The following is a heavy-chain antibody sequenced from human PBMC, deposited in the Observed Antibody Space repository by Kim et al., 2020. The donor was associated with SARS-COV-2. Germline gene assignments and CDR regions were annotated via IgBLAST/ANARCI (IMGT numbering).Heavy chain of an antibody. J-gene: IGHJ4*02. V-gene: IGHV1-46*01. D-gene: IGHD6-19*01. CDR3: AREISRRWEIDY. Sequence: TYAQKFQGRVTMTRATSTSTVYLELSSLISEDTAVYYCAREISRRWEIDYWGQGTLVTISS.